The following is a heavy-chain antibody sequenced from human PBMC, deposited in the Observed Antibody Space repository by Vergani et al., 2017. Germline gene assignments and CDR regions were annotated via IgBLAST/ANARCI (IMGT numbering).Heavy chain of an antibody. D-gene: IGHD3-22*01. J-gene: IGHJ6*03. CDR2: ISYDGSNK. Sequence: QVQLVESGGGVVQPGRSLRLSCAASGFTFSSYGMHWVRQAPGKGLEWVTVISYDGSNKYYADSVKGRFTISRDNSKNTLYLQMNSLRAEDTAVYYCAKDGPSRYYXESSGYSSDYYYYYYMDVWGKGTTVTVSS. V-gene: IGHV3-30*18. CDR3: AKDGPSRYYXESSGYSSDYYYYYYMDV. CDR1: GFTFSSYG.